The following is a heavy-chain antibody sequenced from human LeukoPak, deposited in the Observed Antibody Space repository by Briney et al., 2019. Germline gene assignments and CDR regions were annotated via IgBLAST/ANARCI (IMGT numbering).Heavy chain of an antibody. Sequence: GGSLRLSCAASGFTFSSYAMSWVRQAPGKGLEWVSAISGSGGTTHYADSVKGRFTISRDNSKNTLSLQMNSLRAEDTAVYYCAKDGYYESSGYSYFDYWGQGNLVTVSS. J-gene: IGHJ4*02. D-gene: IGHD3-22*01. V-gene: IGHV3-23*01. CDR3: AKDGYYESSGYSYFDY. CDR1: GFTFSSYA. CDR2: ISGSGGTT.